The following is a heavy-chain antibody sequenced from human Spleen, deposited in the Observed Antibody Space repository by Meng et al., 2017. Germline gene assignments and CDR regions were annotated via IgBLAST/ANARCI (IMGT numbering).Heavy chain of an antibody. Sequence: SLKISCAASGFTFSFFDMSWVRQAPGKGLEWVSGISLNSRSIGYADSVKGRFTISRDNDKNSLYLQMNSLRGEDTALYYCAKAHLTLVRGVMYYYGMDVWGQGTTVTVSS. D-gene: IGHD3-10*01. CDR1: GFTFSFFD. J-gene: IGHJ6*02. CDR3: AKAHLTLVRGVMYYYGMDV. V-gene: IGHV3-9*01. CDR2: ISLNSRSI.